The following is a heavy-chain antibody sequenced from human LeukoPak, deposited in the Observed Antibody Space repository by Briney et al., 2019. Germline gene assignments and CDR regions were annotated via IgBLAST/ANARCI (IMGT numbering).Heavy chain of an antibody. V-gene: IGHV3-33*06. CDR1: GFTFSHYG. CDR3: AKDAERGFDYSNSLNY. CDR2: IWSDASNT. D-gene: IGHD4-11*01. Sequence: GRSLRLSCETSGFTFSHYGMHWVRQAPGAGLEWVAVIWSDASNTYHADSVKGRFTTSRDNSRNTLYLQMSSLRAEDTAVYYCAKDAERGFDYSNSLNYWGQGTLVTVSS. J-gene: IGHJ4*02.